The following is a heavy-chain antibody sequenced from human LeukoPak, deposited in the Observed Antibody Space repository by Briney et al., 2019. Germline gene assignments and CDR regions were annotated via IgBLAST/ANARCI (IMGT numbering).Heavy chain of an antibody. J-gene: IGHJ4*02. D-gene: IGHD6-19*01. Sequence: GGSLRLSCAASGFTFSSYGMSWVRQAPGKGLEWVSVISGSGGSTNYADSVKGRFTISRDNSKNTLYLEMNSLRAEDTALYYCAKDRGRAVAGSEFDYWGQGTLVTVSS. CDR3: AKDRGRAVAGSEFDY. CDR2: ISGSGGST. CDR1: GFTFSSYG. V-gene: IGHV3-23*01.